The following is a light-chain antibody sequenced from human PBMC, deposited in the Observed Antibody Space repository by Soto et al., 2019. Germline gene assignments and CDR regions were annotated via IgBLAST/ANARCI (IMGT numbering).Light chain of an antibody. J-gene: IGKJ1*01. Sequence: EIVFTQSPGTLSLSPGERGTLSCRASQSVSSSFLAWYLQKPGQAPRLLIYGASSRATGIPDRFSGSGSGTDFTLTISRLEPEDFAVYYCQQYGSSPRTFGQGTKVDIK. CDR3: QQYGSSPRT. V-gene: IGKV3-20*01. CDR1: QSVSSSF. CDR2: GAS.